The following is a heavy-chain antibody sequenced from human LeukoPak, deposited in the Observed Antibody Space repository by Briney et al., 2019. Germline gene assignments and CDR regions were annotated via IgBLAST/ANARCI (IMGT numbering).Heavy chain of an antibody. Sequence: PGGSLRLSCAASGFTVSSTYMSWVRQTPGKGLEWVSVIYSGGKVYYIDSVKGRFTISRDTSKNTLYLQMNSLRAEDTALYYCAKDRPNWAIDGWGQGTQVTVSS. V-gene: IGHV3-53*01. D-gene: IGHD3-16*01. J-gene: IGHJ4*02. CDR3: AKDRPNWAIDG. CDR2: IYSGGKV. CDR1: GFTVSSTY.